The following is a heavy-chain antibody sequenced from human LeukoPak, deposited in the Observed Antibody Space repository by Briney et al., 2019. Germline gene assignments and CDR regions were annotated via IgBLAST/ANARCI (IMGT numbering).Heavy chain of an antibody. CDR1: GFTFSSYG. D-gene: IGHD6-19*01. CDR2: ISGSGGST. V-gene: IGHV3-23*01. J-gene: IGHJ4*02. Sequence: GGTLRLSCAASGFTFSSYGMSWVRQAPGKGLEWVSAISGSGGSTYYADSVKGRFTISRDNSKNTLYLQMNSLRAEDTAVYYCANPASYSSGRDYWGQGTLVTVSS. CDR3: ANPASYSSGRDY.